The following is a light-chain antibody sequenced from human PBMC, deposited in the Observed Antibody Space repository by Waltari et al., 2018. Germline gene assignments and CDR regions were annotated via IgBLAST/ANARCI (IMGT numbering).Light chain of an antibody. CDR2: DKS. J-gene: IGLJ2*01. Sequence: QSVLTQPPSVSAAPGQKVTISCSGTRSHSGNTNVPYHPQFPGTAPELPIYDKSQRPSGLPDRFSGSKSGTSATLGITGLQTGDEADYYCGTWDSSLRGGVFGGGTKLTVL. CDR3: GTWDSSLRGGV. CDR1: RSHSGNTN. V-gene: IGLV1-51*01.